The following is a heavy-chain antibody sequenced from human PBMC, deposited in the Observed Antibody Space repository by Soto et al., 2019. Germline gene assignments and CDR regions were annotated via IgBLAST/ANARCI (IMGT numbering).Heavy chain of an antibody. Sequence: PSETLSLTCTVSGASITSSYWSWIRQSPGKGLEWIAYVYHSGATNYNPSLKSRVTISLDTSQSQFSLNLTSLTTADTAVYFCARGGNRYSNVASGVGGFDYWGQGSLVTVSS. V-gene: IGHV4-59*01. J-gene: IGHJ4*02. CDR3: ARGGNRYSNVASGVGGFDY. CDR2: VYHSGAT. D-gene: IGHD5-12*01. CDR1: GASITSSY.